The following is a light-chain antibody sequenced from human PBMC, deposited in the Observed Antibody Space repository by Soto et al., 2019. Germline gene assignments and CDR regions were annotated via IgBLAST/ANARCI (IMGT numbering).Light chain of an antibody. CDR1: QSVSSY. CDR2: DAA. V-gene: IGKV3D-11*02. J-gene: IGKJ1*01. Sequence: EIVLPQPPPNLSLSPGEKATLSCRASQSVSSYLAWYQQKPGQAPRLLIYDAANSAPGIPARFSGSGPALDFTLTISSLEPEDFAVYDCQQRSNWQPTWTNGQATKVDIK. CDR3: QQRSNWQPTWT.